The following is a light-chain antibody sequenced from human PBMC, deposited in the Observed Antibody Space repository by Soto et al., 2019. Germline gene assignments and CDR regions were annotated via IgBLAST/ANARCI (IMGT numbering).Light chain of an antibody. CDR2: ATS. J-gene: IGKJ1*01. Sequence: DIQMTQSPSSLSASLVDRVTITCRASQVIGSSFIGWYQQKVGRPPKRLIYATSTLQSGVPSRFSGSGYGTEFTLTISSLQPDDSATYYCQQYNSYPWTFGQGTKVDIK. V-gene: IGKV1-17*01. CDR3: QQYNSYPWT. CDR1: QVIGSS.